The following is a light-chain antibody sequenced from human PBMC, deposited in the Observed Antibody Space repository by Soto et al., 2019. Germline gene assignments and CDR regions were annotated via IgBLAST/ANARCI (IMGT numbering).Light chain of an antibody. CDR3: QVTHSSSLV. CDR1: NIGSKN. V-gene: IGLV3-9*01. Sequence: SYELTQPPSVSVALGQTARITCGGNNIGSKNVHWYQQKPGQAPVLVIFRDSNRPSGIPERFSGSNSGNTATLTISRGQAGDEADYYCQVTHSSSLVFGGGTKLTVL. J-gene: IGLJ2*01. CDR2: RDS.